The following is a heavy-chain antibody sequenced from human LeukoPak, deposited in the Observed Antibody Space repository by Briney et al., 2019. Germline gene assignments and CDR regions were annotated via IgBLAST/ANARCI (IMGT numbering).Heavy chain of an antibody. CDR1: GYTFTSYG. D-gene: IGHD5-24*01. CDR3: ARARGDGYVDY. Sequence: ASVKVSCKASGYTFTSYGISWVRQAPGQGLEWMGGIIPIFGTANYAQKFQGRVTITTDESTSTAYMELSSLRSEDTAVYYCARARGDGYVDYWGQGTLVTVSS. V-gene: IGHV1-69*05. CDR2: IIPIFGTA. J-gene: IGHJ4*02.